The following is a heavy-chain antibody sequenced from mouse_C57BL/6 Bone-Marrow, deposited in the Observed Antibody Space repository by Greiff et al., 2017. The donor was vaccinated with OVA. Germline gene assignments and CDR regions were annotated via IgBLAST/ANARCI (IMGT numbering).Heavy chain of an antibody. J-gene: IGHJ4*01. V-gene: IGHV1-53*01. CDR1: GYTFTSYW. CDR3: LYSNYYYAMDY. CDR2: INPSNGGT. Sequence: QVHVKQPGTELVKPGASVTLSCKASGYTFTSYWMHWVKQRPGQGLEWIGNINPSNGGTNYNEKFKSKATLTVDKSSSTAYMQLSSLTSEDSAVYYCLYSNYYYAMDYWGQGTSVTVSS. D-gene: IGHD2-5*01.